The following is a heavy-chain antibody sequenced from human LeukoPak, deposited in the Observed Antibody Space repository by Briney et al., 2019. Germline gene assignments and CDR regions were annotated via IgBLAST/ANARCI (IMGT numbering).Heavy chain of an antibody. CDR3: ARAPYDIVTGYSGYFDY. Sequence: GGSLRLSCAASEFTFSSYTMNWVRQAPGKGLEWVSSISSSSSYMYYADSVKGRFTISRDNAKNSLYLQMDSLRAEDTAVYYCARAPYDIVTGYSGYFDYWGQGTLVTVSS. CDR2: ISSSSSYM. J-gene: IGHJ4*02. D-gene: IGHD3-9*01. CDR1: EFTFSSYT. V-gene: IGHV3-21*01.